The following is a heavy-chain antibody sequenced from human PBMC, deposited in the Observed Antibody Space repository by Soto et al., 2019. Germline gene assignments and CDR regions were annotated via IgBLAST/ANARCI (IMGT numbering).Heavy chain of an antibody. CDR3: AHNPGYSSSFGALTYFDY. D-gene: IGHD6-13*01. CDR1: GFSLSTSGVG. Sequence: SGPTLVNRTQTLTLPCTFSGFSLSTSGVGVGWIRQPPGKALEWLALIYWNDDKRYSPSLKSRLTITKDTSKNQVVLTMTNMDPVDTATDYGAHNPGYSSSFGALTYFDYWGQGTLVTVSS. CDR2: IYWNDDK. V-gene: IGHV2-5*01. J-gene: IGHJ4*02.